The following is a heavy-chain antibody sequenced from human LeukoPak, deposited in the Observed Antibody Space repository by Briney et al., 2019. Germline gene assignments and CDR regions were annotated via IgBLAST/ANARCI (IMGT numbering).Heavy chain of an antibody. CDR1: GYSISSGYY. CDR3: ARYSGSYFDY. Sequence: SETLSLTCAVSGYSISSGYYWGWIRQPPGKGLEWIGSIYHSGSTYYNPSLKSRVTISVDTSKNQFSLKLSSVTAADTAVYYCARYSGSYFDYWGRGTLVTVSS. D-gene: IGHD1-26*01. J-gene: IGHJ4*02. CDR2: IYHSGST. V-gene: IGHV4-38-2*01.